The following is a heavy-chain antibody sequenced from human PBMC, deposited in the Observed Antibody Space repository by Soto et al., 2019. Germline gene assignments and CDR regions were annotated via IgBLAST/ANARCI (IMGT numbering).Heavy chain of an antibody. CDR1: GYTFTSYA. CDR3: ARAQDSSGYYFAPRLNAFDI. V-gene: IGHV1-3*01. CDR2: INAGNGNT. J-gene: IGHJ3*02. Sequence: ALVKVSCKASGYTFTSYAMHWVRQAPGQRLEWMGWINAGNGNTKYSQKFQGRVTITRDTSTSTAYMELSSLRSEDTAVYYCARAQDSSGYYFAPRLNAFDIWGQGTMVTVSS. D-gene: IGHD3-22*01.